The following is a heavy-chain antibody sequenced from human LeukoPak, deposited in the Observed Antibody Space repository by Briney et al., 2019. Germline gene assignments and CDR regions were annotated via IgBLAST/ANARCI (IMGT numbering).Heavy chain of an antibody. Sequence: GGSLRLSCAASGFTFSSYGMHWVPQAPGKGLEWVAFIRYDESNKYYGDSVKGRFTISRDNSKNTLYLQMNSLRAEDTAVCYCAKGFYGDYGDAFDIWGQGTMVTVSS. CDR1: GFTFSSYG. CDR2: IRYDESNK. D-gene: IGHD4-17*01. CDR3: AKGFYGDYGDAFDI. V-gene: IGHV3-30*02. J-gene: IGHJ3*02.